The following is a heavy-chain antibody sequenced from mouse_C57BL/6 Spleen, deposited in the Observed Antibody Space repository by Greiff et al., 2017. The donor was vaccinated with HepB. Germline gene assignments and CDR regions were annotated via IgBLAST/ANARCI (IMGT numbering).Heavy chain of an antibody. CDR2: IDPSDSET. CDR1: GYTFTSYW. J-gene: IGHJ2*01. CDR3: ARDSSGSYYFDY. V-gene: IGHV1-52*01. D-gene: IGHD3-2*02. Sequence: VQLQQSGAELVRPGSSVKLSCKASGYTFTSYWMHWVKQRPIQGLEWIGNIDPSDSETHYNQKFKDKATLTVDKSSSTAYMQLSSLTSEDSAVYYCARDSSGSYYFDYWGQGTTLTVSS.